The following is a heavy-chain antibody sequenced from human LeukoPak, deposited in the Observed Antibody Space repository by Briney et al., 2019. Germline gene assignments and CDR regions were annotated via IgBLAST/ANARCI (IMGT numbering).Heavy chain of an antibody. CDR3: ARRLTQYDCFDP. D-gene: IGHD2-2*01. J-gene: IGHJ5*02. Sequence: SQTLSLTCAISGDSVSSNSVTWNWVRQSPSRGLEWLGRTYYRSTWYNDYAVSVRGRITVNPDTSKNQFSLHLNSVTPEDTAVYYCARRLTQYDCFDPWGQGILVIVSS. V-gene: IGHV6-1*01. CDR2: TYYRSTWYN. CDR1: GDSVSSNSVT.